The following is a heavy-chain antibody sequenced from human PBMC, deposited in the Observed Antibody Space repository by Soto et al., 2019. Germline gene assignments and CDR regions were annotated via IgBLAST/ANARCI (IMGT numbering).Heavy chain of an antibody. J-gene: IGHJ6*02. D-gene: IGHD2-8*01. Sequence: GRSLRLSCAASGFTFSSYWMSWVRQAPGKGLEWVANIKQDGSEKYYVDSVKGRFTISRDNAKNSLYLQMNSLRAEDTAVYYCARESRCTNGVCYYYGMDVWGQGTTVTVSS. CDR2: IKQDGSEK. CDR3: ARESRCTNGVCYYYGMDV. CDR1: GFTFSSYW. V-gene: IGHV3-7*01.